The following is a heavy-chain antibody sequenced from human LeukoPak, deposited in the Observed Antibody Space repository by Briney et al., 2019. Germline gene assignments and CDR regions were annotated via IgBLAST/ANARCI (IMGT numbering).Heavy chain of an antibody. D-gene: IGHD4-17*01. Sequence: PSETLSLTCTVSGDSISSGDYYWSWIRQPPGMGLEWIGYIYYSGSTYYNPSLKSRVTISVDTSKNQFSLKLSSVTAADTAVYYCARGGSHDYGDYVYFYWGQGTLVTVSS. CDR1: GDSISSGDYY. CDR3: ARGGSHDYGDYVYFY. V-gene: IGHV4-30-4*01. J-gene: IGHJ4*02. CDR2: IYYSGST.